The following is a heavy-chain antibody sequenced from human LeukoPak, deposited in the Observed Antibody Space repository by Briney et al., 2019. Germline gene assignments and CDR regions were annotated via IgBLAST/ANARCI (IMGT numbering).Heavy chain of an antibody. D-gene: IGHD2-2*01. V-gene: IGHV3-74*01. CDR2: VSPVGTDT. Sequence: GGSLRLSCAVSGFTFSGFWMSWSRQAPGKGLMWVSTVSPVGTDTNYADSVRGRFTISRDNAKNTLYLQMNSLRAEDTALYFCTRGCTGTRCPADYWGQGALVTVSS. J-gene: IGHJ4*02. CDR3: TRGCTGTRCPADY. CDR1: GFTFSGFW.